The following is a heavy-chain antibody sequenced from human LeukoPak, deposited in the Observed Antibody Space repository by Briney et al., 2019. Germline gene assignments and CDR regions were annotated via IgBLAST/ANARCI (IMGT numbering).Heavy chain of an antibody. V-gene: IGHV1-69*04. Sequence: SVNVSCKASGGTFSSYAISWVRQAPGQGLEWMGRIIPILGIANYAQKFQGRVTITADKSTSTAYMELSSLRSEDTAVYYCARDAATSVGMPHYWGQGTVVTVSS. CDR3: ARDAATSVGMPHY. CDR2: IIPILGIA. CDR1: GGTFSSYA. J-gene: IGHJ4*02. D-gene: IGHD2-2*01.